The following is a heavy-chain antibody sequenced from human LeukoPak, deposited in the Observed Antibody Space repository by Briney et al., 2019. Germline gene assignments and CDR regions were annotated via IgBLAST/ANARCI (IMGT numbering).Heavy chain of an antibody. J-gene: IGHJ5*02. CDR1: GGSISSSSYY. Sequence: PSETLSLTCTVSGGSISSSSYYWGWIRRPPGRGPEWIGIIYYNGGTYYSPSLTSRVTISVDTSKNQFSLKLSSVTAADTAVYYCARHHDTNGFSPFGPWGQGTLVTVSS. V-gene: IGHV4-39*01. CDR2: IYYNGGT. CDR3: ARHHDTNGFSPFGP. D-gene: IGHD2-8*01.